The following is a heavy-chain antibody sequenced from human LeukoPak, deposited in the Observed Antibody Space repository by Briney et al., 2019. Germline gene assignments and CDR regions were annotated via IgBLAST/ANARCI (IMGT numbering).Heavy chain of an antibody. Sequence: GGSLGLSCVASGFTFSSYSMNWVRQAPGKGLEWVSSISSSSYIYYSDSVKGRFTISRDNAKNSLYLQMNSLRAEDTAVYYCARYSSSWPSLNYWGQGTLVTVSS. CDR3: ARYSSSWPSLNY. D-gene: IGHD6-13*01. V-gene: IGHV3-21*01. J-gene: IGHJ4*02. CDR1: GFTFSSYS. CDR2: ISSSSYI.